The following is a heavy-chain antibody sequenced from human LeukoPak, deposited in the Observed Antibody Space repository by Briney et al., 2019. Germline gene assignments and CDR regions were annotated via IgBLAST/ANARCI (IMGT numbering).Heavy chain of an antibody. J-gene: IGHJ3*02. CDR1: GFTFSGYA. V-gene: IGHV3-30-3*01. Sequence: GGSLRLSCAASGFTFSGYAMHWVRQAPGKGLEWVAVLSYDGSIKYYADSVKGRFTISRDNSKNTLYLQMNTLRAEDTAVYYCARAGDAFDMWGQGTMVTVSS. CDR3: ARAGDAFDM. CDR2: LSYDGSIK.